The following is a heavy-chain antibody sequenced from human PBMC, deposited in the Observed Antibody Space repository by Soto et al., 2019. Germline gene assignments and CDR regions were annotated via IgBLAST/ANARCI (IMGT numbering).Heavy chain of an antibody. CDR2: INPNSGGT. V-gene: IGHV1-2*04. CDR1: GYTFTGYY. CDR3: ARSWWGSPDLMVVAVLKTGPNAAFDI. D-gene: IGHD2-15*01. J-gene: IGHJ3*02. Sequence: ASVKVSCKASGYTFTGYYMHWVRQAPGQGLERMGWINPNSGGTNYAQKFQGWVTMTRDTSISTAYMELSRLRSDDTAVYYCARSWWGSPDLMVVAVLKTGPNAAFDIWGQGTMVTVSS.